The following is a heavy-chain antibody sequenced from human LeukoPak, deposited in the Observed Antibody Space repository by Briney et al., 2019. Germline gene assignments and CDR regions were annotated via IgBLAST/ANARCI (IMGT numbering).Heavy chain of an antibody. Sequence: SETLSLTCTVSGGSMSSSDHFWGWIRQPPGKALEWLASVYYIGSTYYNPPLRSRLSISLDTSKKQLSPKLDSVTAADTAVYYCARHPAYRSGWYWYFDLWGRGTLVTVSS. D-gene: IGHD6-19*01. J-gene: IGHJ2*01. CDR1: GGSMSSSDHF. CDR3: ARHPAYRSGWYWYFDL. V-gene: IGHV4-39*01. CDR2: VYYIGST.